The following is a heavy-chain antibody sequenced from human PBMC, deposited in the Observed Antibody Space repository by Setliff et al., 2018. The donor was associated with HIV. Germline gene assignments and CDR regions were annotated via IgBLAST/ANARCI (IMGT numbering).Heavy chain of an antibody. D-gene: IGHD6-19*01. CDR1: GFTFSDHY. J-gene: IGHJ4*02. CDR2: ISGTATTI. Sequence: PGGSLRLSCAAAGFTFSDHYMSWIRQAPGKGLEWVSSISGTATTIYSADSVKGRFTISRDDSKNTVYLHMNSLETEDTAVYYCLGWFIRGQGTLVTVSS. CDR3: LGWFI. V-gene: IGHV3-11*01.